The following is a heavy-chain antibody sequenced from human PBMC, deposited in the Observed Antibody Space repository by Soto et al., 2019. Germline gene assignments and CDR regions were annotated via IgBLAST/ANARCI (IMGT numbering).Heavy chain of an antibody. Sequence: GGSLSLSCAVSGFTFSSYAISWVRHAPDQGQEWVSAIGCSGGSTYYADSVKGRFTISRDNSKNTLYLQMNSLRAEDTAVYYCAKSALMITFGGVIVIPAAFDYWGQGTLVTVSS. V-gene: IGHV3-23*01. CDR1: GFTFSSYA. CDR3: AKSALMITFGGVIVIPAAFDY. J-gene: IGHJ4*02. D-gene: IGHD3-16*02. CDR2: IGCSGGST.